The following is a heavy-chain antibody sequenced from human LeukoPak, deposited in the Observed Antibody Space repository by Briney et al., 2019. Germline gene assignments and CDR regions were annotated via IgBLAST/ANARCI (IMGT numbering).Heavy chain of an antibody. Sequence: GGSLRLSCAASGFSFSSYVMSWVRQAPGKGLEWVSAITGSGGGTYYADSVKGRFTISRDNSKNTLYLQMNSLRAEDTAVYYCAKDWLAVAGTIYWGQGTLVTVSS. D-gene: IGHD6-19*01. CDR1: GFSFSSYV. CDR2: ITGSGGGT. CDR3: AKDWLAVAGTIY. V-gene: IGHV3-23*01. J-gene: IGHJ4*02.